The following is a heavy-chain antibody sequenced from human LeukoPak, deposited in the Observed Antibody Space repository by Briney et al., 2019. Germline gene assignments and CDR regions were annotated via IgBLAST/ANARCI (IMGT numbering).Heavy chain of an antibody. CDR3: ARVADGWYGYYYYYMDV. Sequence: GGSLRLSCAASGFTFSSYSMNWVRQAPGKGLEWVSSISSSSSYIYYADSVKGRFTISRDNAENSLYLQMNSLRAEDTAVYYCARVADGWYGYYYYYMDVWGKGTTVTVSS. D-gene: IGHD6-19*01. V-gene: IGHV3-21*01. J-gene: IGHJ6*03. CDR2: ISSSSSYI. CDR1: GFTFSSYS.